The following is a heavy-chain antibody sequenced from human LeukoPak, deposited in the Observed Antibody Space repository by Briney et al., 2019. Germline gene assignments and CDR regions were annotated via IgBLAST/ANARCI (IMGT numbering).Heavy chain of an antibody. D-gene: IGHD2-2*01. V-gene: IGHV3-20*04. J-gene: IGHJ6*03. CDR3: ARLGYCSSTSCYVNYYYYMDV. CDR1: GFTFDDYG. Sequence: GGSLRLSCAASGFTFDDYGMSWVRQASGKGLEWVSGINWNGGSTGYADSVKGRFTISRDNAKNSLYLQMNSLRAEDTALYYCARLGYCSSTSCYVNYYYYMDVWGKGTTVTVSS. CDR2: INWNGGST.